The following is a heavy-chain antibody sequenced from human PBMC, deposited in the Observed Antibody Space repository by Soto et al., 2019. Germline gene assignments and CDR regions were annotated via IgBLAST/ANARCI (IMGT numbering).Heavy chain of an antibody. Sequence: SETLSLTCTVSGAPITSGAYSWSWIRQPPGKGLEWIGFIYQSGSTHYNPSLKSRVTISVDRSRNHFSLQLTSLTAADTAVYYCARDMSGCSSSDCYLSGWFDPWGPGTLVTVSS. CDR3: ARDMSGCSSSDCYLSGWFDP. J-gene: IGHJ5*02. CDR1: GAPITSGAYS. D-gene: IGHD2-21*02. CDR2: IYQSGST. V-gene: IGHV4-30-2*01.